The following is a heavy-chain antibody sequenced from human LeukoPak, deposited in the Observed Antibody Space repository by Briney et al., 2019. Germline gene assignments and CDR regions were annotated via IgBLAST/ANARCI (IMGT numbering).Heavy chain of an antibody. Sequence: ETLSLTCAVYGGSFSGYYWSWIRQPPGKGLEWVANIKQDGSEKYYVDSVKGRFTISRDNAKNSLYLQMNSLRAEDTAVYYCARDGGSGYSYGYESESSDYWGQGTLVTASS. J-gene: IGHJ4*02. CDR2: IKQDGSEK. V-gene: IGHV3-7*01. CDR1: GGSFSGYY. D-gene: IGHD5-18*01. CDR3: ARDGGSGYSYGYESESSDY.